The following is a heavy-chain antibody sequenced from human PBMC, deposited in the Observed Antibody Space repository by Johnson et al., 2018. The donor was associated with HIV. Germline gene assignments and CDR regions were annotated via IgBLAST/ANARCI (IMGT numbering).Heavy chain of an antibody. CDR1: GFTFSSYG. J-gene: IGHJ3*02. CDR3: ANSYSSSSGNNDYAFDI. CDR2: IWYDGSNK. Sequence: QMLLVESGGGVVQPGRSLRLSCTASGFTFSSYGLHWVRQAPGKGLESVAVIWYDGSNKYYADSVKGRFTISRDNSKNTLYLQMNSLRAEDTAVYYCANSYSSSSGNNDYAFDIWGQGTMVTVSS. V-gene: IGHV3-33*06. D-gene: IGHD6-6*01.